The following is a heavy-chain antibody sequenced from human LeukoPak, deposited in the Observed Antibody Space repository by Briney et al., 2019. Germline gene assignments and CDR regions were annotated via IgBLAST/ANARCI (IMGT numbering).Heavy chain of an antibody. J-gene: IGHJ4*02. CDR2: ISSSSSYT. CDR3: ARDSPIAVAGTAFDY. V-gene: IGHV3-11*05. Sequence: PGGSLRLSCVASGFTVSSNYMSWVRQAPGKGLEWVSYISSSSSYTNYADSVKGRFTISRDNAKNSLYLQMNSLRAEDTAVYYCARDSPIAVAGTAFDYWGQGTLVTVSS. CDR1: GFTVSSNY. D-gene: IGHD6-19*01.